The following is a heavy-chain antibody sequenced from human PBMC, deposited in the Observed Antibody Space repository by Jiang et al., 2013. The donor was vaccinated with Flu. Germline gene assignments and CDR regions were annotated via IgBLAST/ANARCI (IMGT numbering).Heavy chain of an antibody. Sequence: QLVESGGGLVQPGQSLRLSCTVSGYGIGDYALSWVRQAPGKGLEWVGFIRTQSYAERADYAASVKGRFTISRDGFRNIAYLQMDNLKTEDTAVYYCARDRHVFWSGYCDLWGQGTLVTVSS. CDR1: GYGIGDYA. D-gene: IGHD3-3*01. J-gene: IGHJ4*02. CDR3: ARDRHVFWSGYCDL. V-gene: IGHV3-49*04. CDR2: IRTQSYAERA.